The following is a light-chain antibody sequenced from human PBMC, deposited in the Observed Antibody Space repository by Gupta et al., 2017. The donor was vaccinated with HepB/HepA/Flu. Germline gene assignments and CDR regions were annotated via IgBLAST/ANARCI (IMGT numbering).Light chain of an antibody. J-gene: IGKJ2*01. CDR2: SAS. Sequence: IVLTQSPGTLSLSPGERATLSCRASQSVRTAYLAWYQQKPGQAPRLLIHSASSRATGVPNRFSGSGSGTDFTLTINRLEPEDFAVYNCQQDDGSSFTFGQGTNLDIK. V-gene: IGKV3-20*01. CDR1: QSVRTAY. CDR3: QQDDGSSFT.